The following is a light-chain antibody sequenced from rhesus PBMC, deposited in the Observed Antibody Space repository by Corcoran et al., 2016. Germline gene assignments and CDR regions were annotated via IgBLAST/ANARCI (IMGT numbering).Light chain of an antibody. Sequence: EIVLTQSPATLSLSPGERATLSCRASQSVSSSLAWYQQTPEQAPRLLIYGASSRATGIPDMFSGSGSGTAFTLTISSLEPEDFAVYYCQQYSNWPFTFGPGTKLDIK. J-gene: IGKJ3*01. V-gene: IGKV3-42*03. CDR1: QSVSSS. CDR3: QQYSNWPFT. CDR2: GAS.